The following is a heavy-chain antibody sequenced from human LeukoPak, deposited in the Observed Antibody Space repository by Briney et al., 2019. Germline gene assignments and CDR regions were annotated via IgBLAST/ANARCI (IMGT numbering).Heavy chain of an antibody. D-gene: IGHD3-3*01. CDR2: INPSGGST. CDR1: GYTFTSYY. J-gene: IGHJ6*03. Sequence: GGSVRVSCKASGYTFTSYYIHWVRQAPGQGLEWMGLINPSGGSTTYAQKFQGRVTMNRDTSTSTVYMEVSSLRSEDTAVYYCGRGLIFGVLITYYMDVWGKGTT. CDR3: GRGLIFGVLITYYMDV. V-gene: IGHV1-46*01.